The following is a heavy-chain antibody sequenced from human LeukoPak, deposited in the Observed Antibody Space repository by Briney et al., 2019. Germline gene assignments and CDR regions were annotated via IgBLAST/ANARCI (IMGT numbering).Heavy chain of an antibody. CDR1: GFTFSSYA. J-gene: IGHJ4*02. Sequence: GGSLRLSCAASGFTFSSYAMSWVRQAPGKGLEWVSAISGSGGSTYYADSVKGRFTISRDNSKNTLYLQMNSLRAEDTAVYYCAKDSPGYGSSGYYPSPLYYFDYWGQGTLVTVSS. CDR3: AKDSPGYGSSGYYPSPLYYFDY. V-gene: IGHV3-23*01. CDR2: ISGSGGST. D-gene: IGHD3-22*01.